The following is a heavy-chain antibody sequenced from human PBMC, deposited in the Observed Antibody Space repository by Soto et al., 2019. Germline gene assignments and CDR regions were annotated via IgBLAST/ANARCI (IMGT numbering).Heavy chain of an antibody. CDR1: GFTFSSYW. Sequence: GGSLRLSCAASGFTFSSYWMSWVRQAPGKGLEWVANIKQDGSEKYYVDSVKGRFTISRDNAKNSLYLQMNSLRAEDTAVYYCARDGHSYGFYYYYYGMDVWGQGTTVTVSS. V-gene: IGHV3-7*01. CDR2: IKQDGSEK. D-gene: IGHD5-18*01. J-gene: IGHJ6*02. CDR3: ARDGHSYGFYYYYYGMDV.